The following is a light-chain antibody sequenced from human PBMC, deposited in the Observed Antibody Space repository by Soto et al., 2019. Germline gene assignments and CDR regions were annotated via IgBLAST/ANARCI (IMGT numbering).Light chain of an antibody. Sequence: QSALTHPASVSGSPGQSITISCTGTSSDVGGYNYVSWYQQQPGKAPKLMISEVSNRPSGVSNRFSGSKSGNTASLTSSGLQAEDEADDYCSSYTSSSTRVFGGGTKLTVL. CDR3: SSYTSSSTRV. J-gene: IGLJ2*01. CDR1: SSDVGGYNY. CDR2: EVS. V-gene: IGLV2-14*01.